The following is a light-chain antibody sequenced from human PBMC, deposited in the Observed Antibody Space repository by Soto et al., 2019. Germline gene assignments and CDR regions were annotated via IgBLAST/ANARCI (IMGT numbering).Light chain of an antibody. CDR2: GTS. CDR3: QQYGSSPLT. V-gene: IGKV3-20*01. CDR1: QYVSTTF. Sequence: IVLTQSPGTLSLSPGERATLSCRASQYVSTTFFAWYQQKPGQAPRLLIYGTSNRATGIPDRFSGSGSGTDFTLTISRPEPEDFAVEDCQQYGSSPLTFGGGTRMEIK. J-gene: IGKJ4*01.